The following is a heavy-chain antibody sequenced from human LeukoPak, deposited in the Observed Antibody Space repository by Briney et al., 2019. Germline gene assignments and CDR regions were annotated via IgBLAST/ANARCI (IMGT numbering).Heavy chain of an antibody. CDR2: IIPIFGTA. CDR1: GGTFSSYA. D-gene: IGHD6-13*01. CDR3: AREEAAAALPFDY. Sequence: ASVKVSCKASGGTFSSYAIIWVRQAPGQGLEWMGRIIPIFGTANSAQKLQGRVTITTDESTSTAYMELSSLRSEDTAVYYCAREEAAAALPFDYWGQGTLVTVSS. V-gene: IGHV1-69*05. J-gene: IGHJ4*02.